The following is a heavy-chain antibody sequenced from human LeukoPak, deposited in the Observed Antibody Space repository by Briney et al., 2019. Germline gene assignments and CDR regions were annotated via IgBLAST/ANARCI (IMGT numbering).Heavy chain of an antibody. CDR3: ARVISDCAAINCFKGYFDY. V-gene: IGHV1-3*01. Sequence: GASVTVSCKASGYTFTNYAMHWVRLAPGQSLEWMGWINAGNGNTKYSQKFQDRVTMTSDTSANIAYMELSSLGSEDTAVYYCARVISDCAAINCFKGYFDYWGQGTPVTVSS. D-gene: IGHD5/OR15-5a*01. J-gene: IGHJ4*01. CDR1: GYTFTNYA. CDR2: INAGNGNT.